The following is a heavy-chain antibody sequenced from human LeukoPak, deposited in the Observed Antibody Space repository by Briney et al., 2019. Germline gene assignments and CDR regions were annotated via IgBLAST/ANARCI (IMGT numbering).Heavy chain of an antibody. J-gene: IGHJ2*01. CDR1: GDSVSSNNAA. V-gene: IGHV6-1*01. CDR3: ARTLRYIDL. Sequence: SQTLSLTCAISGDSVSSNNAAWNWIRQSPWRGLEWLGRTYYRSKWHSESALSVKSRITINPDTSKNQFSLHLNSVTPEDTAVYYCARTLRYIDLWGRGTLVTVSS. CDR2: TYYRSKWHS.